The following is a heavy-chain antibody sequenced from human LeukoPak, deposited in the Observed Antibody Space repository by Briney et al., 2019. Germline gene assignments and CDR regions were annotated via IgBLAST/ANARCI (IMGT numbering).Heavy chain of an antibody. V-gene: IGHV3-7*01. CDR2: INQDGSEK. Sequence: PGGSLRLSCAASGLTFSSYWMNWGRQAPGKGREWVANINQDGSEKYYVDSVKGRFTISRDNDRKSLYLQMNSLRAEDTAVYYCVGSSWYDAEYYFDYWGQGTPVTVSS. D-gene: IGHD6-13*01. J-gene: IGHJ4*02. CDR1: GLTFSSYW. CDR3: VGSSWYDAEYYFDY.